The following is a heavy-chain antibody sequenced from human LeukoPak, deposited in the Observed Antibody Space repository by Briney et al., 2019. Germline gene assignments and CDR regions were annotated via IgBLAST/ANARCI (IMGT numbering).Heavy chain of an antibody. Sequence: SETLSLTCTVSGGSFSNNYWSWIRQPAGKGLEWIGRIYTSGNTNYNPSLKSRVTMSVDTSKNQFSLKLTSVTAADTAVYYCVRDKEDYSGSGSYYSLSWGQGTLVTVSS. V-gene: IGHV4-4*07. CDR1: GGSFSNNY. D-gene: IGHD3-10*01. CDR3: VRDKEDYSGSGSYYSLS. J-gene: IGHJ5*02. CDR2: IYTSGNT.